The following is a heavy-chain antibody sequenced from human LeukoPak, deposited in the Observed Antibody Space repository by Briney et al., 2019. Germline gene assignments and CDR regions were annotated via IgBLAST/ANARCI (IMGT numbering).Heavy chain of an antibody. Sequence: GGSLRLSCAAPGFTFSSYGMHWVRQAPGKGLEWVAVIWYDGSNKYYADSVKGRFTISRDNSKNTLYLQMNSLRAEDTAVYSCARDNSGSYYYFDYWGQGTLVTVSS. V-gene: IGHV3-33*01. CDR1: GFTFSSYG. CDR3: ARDNSGSYYYFDY. CDR2: IWYDGSNK. J-gene: IGHJ4*02. D-gene: IGHD1-26*01.